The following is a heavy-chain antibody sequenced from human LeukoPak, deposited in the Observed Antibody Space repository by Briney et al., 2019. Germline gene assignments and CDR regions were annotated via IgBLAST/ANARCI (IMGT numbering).Heavy chain of an antibody. J-gene: IGHJ4*02. CDR2: INPNSGGT. Sequence: ASVKVSCKASGYTFTGYYMHWVRQAPGQGLEWMGWINPNSGGTNYAQKFQGRVTMTRDTSISTAYMELSRLRSDDTAVCYCARVGRDGYNHLSLFDYWGQGTLVTVSS. V-gene: IGHV1-2*02. CDR3: ARVGRDGYNHLSLFDY. CDR1: GYTFTGYY. D-gene: IGHD5-24*01.